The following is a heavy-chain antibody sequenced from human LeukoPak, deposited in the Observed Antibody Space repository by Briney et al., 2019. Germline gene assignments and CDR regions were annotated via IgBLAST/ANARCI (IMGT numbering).Heavy chain of an antibody. CDR1: GGSISSGGYY. CDR3: ARTTRFCSGGSCYYFDY. V-gene: IGHV4-31*03. Sequence: SETLSLTCTVSGGSISSGGYYWSWIRQHPGKGLEWIGYIYYSGSTYYNPSLKSRVTISVDTSKNQFSLKLGSVTAADTAVYYCARTTRFCSGGSCYYFDYWGQGTLVTVSS. D-gene: IGHD2-15*01. J-gene: IGHJ4*02. CDR2: IYYSGST.